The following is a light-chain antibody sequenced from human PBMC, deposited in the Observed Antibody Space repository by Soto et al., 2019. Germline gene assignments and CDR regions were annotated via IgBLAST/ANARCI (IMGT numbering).Light chain of an antibody. CDR3: SSYTSSSTLSYV. V-gene: IGLV2-14*01. CDR1: SSDVCGNNY. Sequence: QSALTQPASVSGSPGQSITISCTGTSSDVCGNNYVSWYQQHPGKAPKLMIYEVTNRPSGVSNRFSGSKSGNTASLTISGLQAEDEADYYCSSYTSSSTLSYVFGTGPKLTVL. CDR2: EVT. J-gene: IGLJ1*01.